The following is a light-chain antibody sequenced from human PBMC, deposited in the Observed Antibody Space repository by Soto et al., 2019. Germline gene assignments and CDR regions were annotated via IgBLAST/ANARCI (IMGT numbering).Light chain of an antibody. CDR1: QSVSNNY. CDR2: GAT. J-gene: IGKJ1*01. V-gene: IGKV3-20*01. CDR3: QQYGSSGT. Sequence: EFVLTWSPGTLSLYPGEGATLSCRASQSVSNNYLAWYQKKPGQAPRLLIYGATNRATGIPDRFSGSGSGTVFTLTISRLEPEDFAVYYCQQYGSSGTFGQGTKVDIK.